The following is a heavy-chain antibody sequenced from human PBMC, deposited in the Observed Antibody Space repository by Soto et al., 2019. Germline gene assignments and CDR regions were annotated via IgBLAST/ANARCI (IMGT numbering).Heavy chain of an antibody. J-gene: IGHJ4*02. D-gene: IGHD1-7*01. V-gene: IGHV4-34*01. Sequence: SETLSLTCAVYGGSFSGYYWSWIRQPPGKGLEWIGEINHSGSTNYNPSLKSRVTISVDTSKNQFSLKLSSVTAADTAVYYCARVKYNSNFEIYYFDYWGQGTLVTVSS. CDR1: GGSFSGYY. CDR3: ARVKYNSNFEIYYFDY. CDR2: INHSGST.